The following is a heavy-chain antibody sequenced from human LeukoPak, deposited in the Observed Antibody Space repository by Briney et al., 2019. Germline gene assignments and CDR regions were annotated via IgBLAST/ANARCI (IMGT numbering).Heavy chain of an antibody. D-gene: IGHD4-23*01. CDR1: GFIFSKYG. J-gene: IGHJ3*02. CDR2: ISFDGTNK. V-gene: IGHV3-30*03. CDR3: ARRGAVADAFDI. Sequence: GGSLRLSCAASGFIFSKYGMHWVRQAPGKGLEWVTVISFDGTNKYYADSVKGRFTISRDSSQNTLYLQMDSLRAEDTAVYYCARRGAVADAFDIWGQGTMVTVSS.